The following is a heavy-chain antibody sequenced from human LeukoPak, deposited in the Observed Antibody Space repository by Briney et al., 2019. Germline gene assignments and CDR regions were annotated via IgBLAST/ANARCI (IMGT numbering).Heavy chain of an antibody. CDR1: GFTFSSYE. J-gene: IGHJ4*02. D-gene: IGHD5/OR15-5a*01. CDR3: ARDPTSVYGPCGGDY. CDR2: ISGSGSTR. Sequence: PGGSLRLSCAASGFTFSSYEMNWVRQAPGKGLEWVSYISGSGSTRYYADSVKGRFTISRDNAKNSLFLQMNSLRAEDTAVYYCARDPTSVYGPCGGDYWGQGTLVTVSS. V-gene: IGHV3-48*03.